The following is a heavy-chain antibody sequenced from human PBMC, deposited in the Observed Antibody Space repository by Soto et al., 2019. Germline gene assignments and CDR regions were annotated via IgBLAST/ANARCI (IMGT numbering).Heavy chain of an antibody. J-gene: IGHJ4*02. D-gene: IGHD3-16*01. Sequence: PSETLSLTSTVSGDTITSNNYFWAWIRQPPGKGLELIGSIYYRGTTYYNPSLNSRFTITRDNVKNSLYLQMSSLTAADTAVYYCVRGGGSLDYWGQGTLVPVSS. V-gene: IGHV4-39*02. CDR2: IYYRGTT. CDR3: VRGGGSLDY. CDR1: GDTITSNNYF.